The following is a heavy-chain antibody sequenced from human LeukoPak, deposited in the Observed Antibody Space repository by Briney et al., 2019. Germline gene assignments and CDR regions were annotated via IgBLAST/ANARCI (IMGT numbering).Heavy chain of an antibody. D-gene: IGHD4-17*01. CDR1: GFTFSSYG. Sequence: GGSLRLSCAASGFTFSSYGMHWVRQAPGKGLEWVAFIRYDGSNKYYADSVKGRFTISRDNSKNTLYLQMNSLRAEDTAVYYCARKGNDYGDRHWFDLWAQGTLVTVSS. CDR3: ARKGNDYGDRHWFDL. CDR2: IRYDGSNK. J-gene: IGHJ5*02. V-gene: IGHV3-30*02.